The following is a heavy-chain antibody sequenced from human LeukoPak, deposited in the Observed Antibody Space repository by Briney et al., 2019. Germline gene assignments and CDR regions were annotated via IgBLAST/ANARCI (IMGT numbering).Heavy chain of an antibody. Sequence: RGTLRLSCAASGFTISDYYMSWFRQAPGEGLEWVSYISSSGSTIYYADSVKGRFTISRDNAKNSLYLQMNSLRAEDTAVYYCARAPLLWFGESPFDYWGQGTLVTVSS. V-gene: IGHV3-11*01. D-gene: IGHD3-10*01. CDR3: ARAPLLWFGESPFDY. CDR2: ISSSGSTI. CDR1: GFTISDYY. J-gene: IGHJ4*02.